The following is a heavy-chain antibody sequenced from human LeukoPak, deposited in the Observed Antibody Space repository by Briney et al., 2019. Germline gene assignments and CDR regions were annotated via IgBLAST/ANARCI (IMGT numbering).Heavy chain of an antibody. V-gene: IGHV3-66*02. J-gene: IGHJ4*02. CDR2: IHTGGTT. CDR1: GLSVSKNY. D-gene: IGHD2-15*01. Sequence: PGGSLRLSCAASGLSVSKNYMSWVRQAPGKGLEWVSVIHTGGTTYYADSVKGRFTISRDNSKNTLYLQMNSLRAEDTAVYYCASETSLLEFDYWGQGTLVTVSS. CDR3: ASETSLLEFDY.